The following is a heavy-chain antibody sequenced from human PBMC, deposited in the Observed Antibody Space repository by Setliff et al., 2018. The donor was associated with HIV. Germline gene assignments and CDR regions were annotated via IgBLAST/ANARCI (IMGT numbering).Heavy chain of an antibody. CDR1: GYTFTGYY. CDR2: INPNSGGT. J-gene: IGHJ4*02. V-gene: IGHV1-2*02. D-gene: IGHD5-18*01. Sequence: ALVKVSCKASGYTFTGYYMHWVRQAPGQGLEWMGWINPNSGGTNYAQKFQGRVTMTRDTSISTTYMELSSLRSDDTAVYYCARGQVVGYTYSGIELWGQGTLVTVSS. CDR3: ARGQVVGYTYSGIEL.